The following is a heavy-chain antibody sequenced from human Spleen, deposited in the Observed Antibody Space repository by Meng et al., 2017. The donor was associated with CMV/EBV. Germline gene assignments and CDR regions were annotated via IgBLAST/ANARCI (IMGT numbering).Heavy chain of an antibody. CDR3: ARMGINWFDP. CDR1: GGTCTRYT. CDR2: IIPMANVA. J-gene: IGHJ5*02. Sequence: SCKASGGTCTRYTFSWVRQAPGQGLEWMGRIIPMANVANYAQKFQDRVTIIADKSTSTVYMQLSSLRSDDTAVYFCARMGINWFDPWGQGTLVTVSS. D-gene: IGHD1-26*01. V-gene: IGHV1-69*02.